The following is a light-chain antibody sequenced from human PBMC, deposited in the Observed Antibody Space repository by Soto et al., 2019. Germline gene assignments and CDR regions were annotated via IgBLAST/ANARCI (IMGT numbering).Light chain of an antibody. V-gene: IGKV3-20*01. CDR1: QSVSSSY. CDR3: QQYGSSPCT. J-gene: IGKJ2*02. Sequence: ENVLTQSPGTLSLSPGERATLSCRASQSVSSSYLAWYQQKPGQAPRLLIYGASSRATGIPDRFSGSGSGTDFTLTISRLEPEDFAVYYCQQYGSSPCTFGQGTKLEIK. CDR2: GAS.